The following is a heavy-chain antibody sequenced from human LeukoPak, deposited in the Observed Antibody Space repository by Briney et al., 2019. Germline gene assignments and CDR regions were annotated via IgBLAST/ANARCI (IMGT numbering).Heavy chain of an antibody. J-gene: IGHJ6*03. CDR2: VDHTVST. D-gene: IGHD4-11*01. V-gene: IGHV4-59*01. CDR1: DDSITMYY. CDR3: ARGRVSSSTWYSTYYYYFYRDV. Sequence: SETLSLTCSVSDDSITMYYWTWIRQPPGKGLEWIGYVDHTVSTNFNPSLNGRVSISRDTSKNLFSLRLGFVTAADTAVYFCARGRVSSSTWYSTYYYYFYRDVWGKGTTVTVSS.